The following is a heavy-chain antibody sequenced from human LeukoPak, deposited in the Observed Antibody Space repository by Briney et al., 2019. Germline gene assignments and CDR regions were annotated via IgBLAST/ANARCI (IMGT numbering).Heavy chain of an antibody. D-gene: IGHD3-3*01. V-gene: IGHV3-30*03. Sequence: GGSLRLSCAASGFTFSSNGIHWVRQAPGKGLEWVAVISDDGNTKFYADSVKGRFTISRDNSKNTLYLQMNSLRPEDTAVYYCARGVWSGYHDYWGQGTLVTVSS. CDR2: ISDDGNTK. CDR1: GFTFSSNG. J-gene: IGHJ4*02. CDR3: ARGVWSGYHDY.